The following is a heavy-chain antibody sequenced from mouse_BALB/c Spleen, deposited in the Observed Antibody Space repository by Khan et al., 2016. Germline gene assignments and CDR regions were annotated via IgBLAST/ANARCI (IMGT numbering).Heavy chain of an antibody. V-gene: IGHV1-5*01. J-gene: IGHJ3*01. D-gene: IGHD3-2*01. Sequence: VQLQQSGTVLARPGASVKMSCKASDYTFSSYWMHWVKQRPGQGLEWIGVIYPGNSDATYKQKFKGKAELTAVTSTSTAYMELSSLTNEDSAVYYCTRVDTTGYAWFAYWGQGTLVTVSA. CDR2: IYPGNSDA. CDR3: TRVDTTGYAWFAY. CDR1: DYTFSSYW.